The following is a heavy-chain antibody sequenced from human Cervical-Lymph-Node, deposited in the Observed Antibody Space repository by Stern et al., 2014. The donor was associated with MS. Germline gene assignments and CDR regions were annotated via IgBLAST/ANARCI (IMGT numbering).Heavy chain of an antibody. V-gene: IGHV3-23*04. Sequence: EVQLVESGGGLVQPGGSLRLSCAASGFTFSSYAMSWVRQAPGKGLEWVSAIRGSGGSTSYAASVKGRINIPRDNSKKALQLLMHSLRAEDTAVYCCAKSTVTSLSDYWGQGTLVTVSS. CDR1: GFTFSSYA. J-gene: IGHJ4*02. CDR3: AKSTVTSLSDY. CDR2: IRGSGGST. D-gene: IGHD4-17*01.